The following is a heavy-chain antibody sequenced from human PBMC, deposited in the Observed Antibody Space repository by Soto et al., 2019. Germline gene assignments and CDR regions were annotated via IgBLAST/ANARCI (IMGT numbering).Heavy chain of an antibody. Sequence: QVQLVESGGGVVQPGRSLRLSCAASGFTFSSYAMHWVRQAPGKGLEWVAVISYDGSNKYYADSVKGRFTISRDTSKKTLYLQMSSLRAEDAAVYYCARGGYCSGGSCYLGFWVGKGFDYWGQGTLVTVSS. V-gene: IGHV3-30-3*01. CDR1: GFTFSSYA. D-gene: IGHD2-15*01. CDR3: ARGGYCSGGSCYLGFWVGKGFDY. J-gene: IGHJ4*02. CDR2: ISYDGSNK.